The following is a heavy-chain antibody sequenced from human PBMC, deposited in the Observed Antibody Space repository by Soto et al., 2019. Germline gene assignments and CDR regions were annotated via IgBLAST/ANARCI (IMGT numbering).Heavy chain of an antibody. D-gene: IGHD6-19*01. J-gene: IGHJ5*02. CDR2: IYPGDSDT. Sequence: LGESLKISCKGSGYSVTTTWIGWVRQMPGKGLEWMGIIYPGDSDTRYSPSFQGQVTISADKSISTAYLQWSSLKASDTAMYFCARLFGSGWSGFDPWGQGTLVTVSS. CDR1: GYSVTTTW. CDR3: ARLFGSGWSGFDP. V-gene: IGHV5-51*01.